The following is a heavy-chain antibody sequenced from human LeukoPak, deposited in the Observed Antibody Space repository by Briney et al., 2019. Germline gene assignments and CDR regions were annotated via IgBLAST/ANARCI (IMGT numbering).Heavy chain of an antibody. Sequence: ASVKVSCKASGYTFTGYYMHWVRQAPGQGLEWIGLINPNSGGTNYAQKFQGRVTMTRDTSISTAYMELSRLRSDDTAVYYCARMRWFGEILSAFDIWGQGTMVTVSS. V-gene: IGHV1-2*02. CDR3: ARMRWFGEILSAFDI. J-gene: IGHJ3*02. D-gene: IGHD3-10*01. CDR1: GYTFTGYY. CDR2: INPNSGGT.